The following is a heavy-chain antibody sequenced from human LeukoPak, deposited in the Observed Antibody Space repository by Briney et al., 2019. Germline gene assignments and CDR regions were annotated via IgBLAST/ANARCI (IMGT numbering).Heavy chain of an antibody. CDR2: ISSSSSYI. J-gene: IGHJ4*02. D-gene: IGHD5-12*01. CDR3: ARGRGYSGYDSFDY. Sequence: GGSLVLSCAASGFTFSSYSMKWVRPAPGKGLEWVSSISSSSSYIYYADSVKGRFTISRDNAKNSLYLQMNSLRAEDTAVYYCARGRGYSGYDSFDYWGQGTLVTVSS. CDR1: GFTFSSYS. V-gene: IGHV3-21*01.